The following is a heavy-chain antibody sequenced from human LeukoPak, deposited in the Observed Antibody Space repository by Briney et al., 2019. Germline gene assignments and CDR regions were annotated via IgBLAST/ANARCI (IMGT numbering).Heavy chain of an antibody. V-gene: IGHV3-7*01. CDR3: ARARYSGYTFDY. Sequence: GGSLRLSCAASEFTFSSYWMSWVRQAPGKGLEWVANIKQDGSEKYYVDSVKGRFTISRDNAKNSLYLQMNSLRAEDTAVYYCARARYSGYTFDYWGQGTLVTVSS. CDR1: EFTFSSYW. D-gene: IGHD5-12*01. CDR2: IKQDGSEK. J-gene: IGHJ4*02.